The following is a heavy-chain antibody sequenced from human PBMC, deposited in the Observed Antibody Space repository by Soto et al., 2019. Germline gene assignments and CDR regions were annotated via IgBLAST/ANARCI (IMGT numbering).Heavy chain of an antibody. J-gene: IGHJ6*02. Sequence: EEQLVESGGGVVRPGGSLRLSCAASGFTFDDYDLTWVRQVPGKGLEWVSGINWNGGSTAYADSAKGRFTISRDNGKNYLYLQMNSLRVEDTALYYFARVRTLVRGLTGHYYGMDVWGQGTTVTVSS. CDR1: GFTFDDYD. CDR3: ARVRTLVRGLTGHYYGMDV. CDR2: INWNGGST. D-gene: IGHD3-10*01. V-gene: IGHV3-20*04.